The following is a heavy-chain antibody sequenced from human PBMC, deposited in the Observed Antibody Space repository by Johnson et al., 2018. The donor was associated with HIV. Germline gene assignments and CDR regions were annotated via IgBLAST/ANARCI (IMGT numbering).Heavy chain of an antibody. CDR1: GFTFDEYG. CDR2: INWNGGNT. Sequence: VPLVESGGNVERPGGSLRLSSAASGFTFDEYGMSWVRQAPGKGLEWVSGINWNGGNTANADFVKGRFTLSRDNAKNSLFLQMNRLRADDTAVYFCTKDRTNWGYDAFDIWGQGTMVTVSS. CDR3: TKDRTNWGYDAFDI. J-gene: IGHJ3*02. D-gene: IGHD7-27*01. V-gene: IGHV3-20*03.